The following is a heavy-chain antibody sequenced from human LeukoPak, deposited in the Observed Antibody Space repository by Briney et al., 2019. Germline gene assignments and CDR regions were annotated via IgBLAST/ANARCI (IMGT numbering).Heavy chain of an antibody. V-gene: IGHV1-18*01. Sequence: ASVTVSCKASGYTFTSYAISWVRQAPGQGLEGMGSGYNGNTNYAQKFQGRVTMTTDTSTSTVYMELRSLTSDDTAVYYCARDLGSAYYYGSGMVFDYWGQGTLVTVSS. J-gene: IGHJ4*02. CDR3: ARDLGSAYYYGSGMVFDY. CDR2: SGYNGNT. CDR1: GYTFTSYA. D-gene: IGHD3-10*01.